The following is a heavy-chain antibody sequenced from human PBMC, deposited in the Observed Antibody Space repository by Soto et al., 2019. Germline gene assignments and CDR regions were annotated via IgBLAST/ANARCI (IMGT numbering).Heavy chain of an antibody. CDR2: IKQDGSEK. V-gene: IGHV3-7*05. CDR3: ARGPKLGVPVHYYYYYGMDV. Sequence: GGSLRLSCAASGFTFSSYWMSWVRQAPGKGLEWVANIKQDGSEKYYVDSVKGRFTISRDNAKNSLYLQMNSLRAEDTAVYYCARGPKLGVPVHYYYYYGMDVWGQGTTVTVSS. CDR1: GFTFSSYW. D-gene: IGHD3-3*02. J-gene: IGHJ6*02.